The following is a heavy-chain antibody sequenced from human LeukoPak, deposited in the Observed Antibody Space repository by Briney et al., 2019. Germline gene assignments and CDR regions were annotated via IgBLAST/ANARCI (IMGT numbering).Heavy chain of an antibody. CDR1: GGSISSYY. V-gene: IGHV4-59*01. D-gene: IGHD3-22*01. Sequence: SEALSLTCTVSGGSISSYYWSWIRQPPGKGLEWIGYIYYSGSTNYNPSLKSRVTISVDTSKNQFSLKLSSVTAADTAVYYCAGQYYYDSSGYSDYWGQGTLVTVSS. J-gene: IGHJ4*02. CDR3: AGQYYYDSSGYSDY. CDR2: IYYSGST.